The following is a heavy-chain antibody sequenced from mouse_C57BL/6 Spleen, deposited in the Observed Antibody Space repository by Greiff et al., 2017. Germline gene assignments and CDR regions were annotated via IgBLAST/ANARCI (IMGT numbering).Heavy chain of an antibody. J-gene: IGHJ1*03. CDR1: GFTFSDYG. CDR3: ARGEDGYYWYFDV. V-gene: IGHV5-17*01. Sequence: EVHLVESGGGLVKPGGSLKLSCAASGFTFSDYGMHWVRQAPEKGLEWVAYISSGSSTIYYADTVKGRFTISRDNAKNTLFLQMTSLRSEDTAMYYCARGEDGYYWYFDVWGTGTTVTVSS. CDR2: ISSGSSTI. D-gene: IGHD2-3*01.